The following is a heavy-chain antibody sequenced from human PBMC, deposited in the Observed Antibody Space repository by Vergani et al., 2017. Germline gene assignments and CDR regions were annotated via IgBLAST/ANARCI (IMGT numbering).Heavy chain of an antibody. Sequence: EVQLVESGGGLVPPGRSLRLSCAASGFSFGDYAMTWVRQAPGKGLEWVAFIRNKAYGWTTEYAASVKGRFTISRDDPKRLAYLQLSGLKTEDTAVYFCSRGRGYRLGYSHYWGQGTLVTGSS. J-gene: IGHJ4*02. V-gene: IGHV3-49*04. CDR1: GFSFGDYA. CDR3: SRGRGYRLGYSHY. CDR2: IRNKAYGWTT. D-gene: IGHD5-18*01.